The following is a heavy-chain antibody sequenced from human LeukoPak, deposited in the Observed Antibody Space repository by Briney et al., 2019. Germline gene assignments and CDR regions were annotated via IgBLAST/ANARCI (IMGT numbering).Heavy chain of an antibody. V-gene: IGHV4-34*01. CDR2: INHSGST. Sequence: SETLSLTCAVYGGSFSGYYWSWIRQPPGKGLEWIGEINHSGSTNYNPSLKSRVTISVDTSKNQFSPKLSSVTAADTAVYYCARGADGYKGRFDYWGQGTLVTVSS. CDR1: GGSFSGYY. D-gene: IGHD5-24*01. CDR3: ARGADGYKGRFDY. J-gene: IGHJ4*02.